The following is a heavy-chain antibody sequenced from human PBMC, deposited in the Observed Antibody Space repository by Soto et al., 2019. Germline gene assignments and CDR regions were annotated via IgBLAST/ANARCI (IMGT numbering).Heavy chain of an antibody. CDR1: GSTLSSYA. Sequence: GGSLRLSCAASGSTLSSYAMSWVRQAPAQGLEWVSAISGSGGSTYYADSVKSRFTISRDNSKNTLYLQMNSLRAEDTAVYYFAKGDYPCVWGSYRPFDYWGQGALVTVSS. J-gene: IGHJ4*02. D-gene: IGHD3-16*02. V-gene: IGHV3-23*01. CDR3: AKGDYPCVWGSYRPFDY. CDR2: ISGSGGST.